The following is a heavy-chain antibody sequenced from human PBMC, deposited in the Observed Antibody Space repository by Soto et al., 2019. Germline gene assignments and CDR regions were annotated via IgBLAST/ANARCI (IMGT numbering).Heavy chain of an antibody. CDR3: ARHTSTQLVPFDP. CDR2: INHSGST. Sequence: SETLSLTCAVYGGSFSGYYWSWIRQPPGKGLEWIGEINHSGSTNYNPSLKSRVTISVDTSKNQFSLKLSSVTAADTAVYYCARHTSTQLVPFDPWGQGTLVTVSS. J-gene: IGHJ5*02. D-gene: IGHD6-13*01. V-gene: IGHV4-34*01. CDR1: GGSFSGYY.